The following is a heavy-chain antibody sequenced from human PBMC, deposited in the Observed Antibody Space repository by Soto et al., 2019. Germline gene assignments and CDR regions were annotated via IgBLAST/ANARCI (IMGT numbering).Heavy chain of an antibody. V-gene: IGHV4-59*08. J-gene: IGHJ4*02. CDR1: GGSISSYY. Sequence: QVQLQESGPGLVKPSETLSLTCTVSGGSISSYYWSWIRQPPGKGLEWIGYIYYSGSTNYNPSRQSRVTRSVETSKNPFSLKLSVVTAADTAVYYCARRCGGSLDDWGKGTLVTVSS. D-gene: IGHD1-26*01. CDR2: IYYSGST. CDR3: ARRCGGSLDD.